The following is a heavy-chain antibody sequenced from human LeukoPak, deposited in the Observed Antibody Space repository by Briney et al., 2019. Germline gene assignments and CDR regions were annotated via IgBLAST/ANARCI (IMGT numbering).Heavy chain of an antibody. J-gene: IGHJ6*03. D-gene: IGHD6-6*01. V-gene: IGHV3-74*01. Sequence: GGSLRLSCAAFGFTFSSYWMHWVRHAPGKGLVWVSRINSDGSSTSYADSVKGRFTISRDNAKNTLYLQMNSLRAEDTAVYYCAREPYSSSAGYYYYCMDVWGKGTTVTVSS. CDR3: AREPYSSSAGYYYYCMDV. CDR1: GFTFSSYW. CDR2: INSDGSST.